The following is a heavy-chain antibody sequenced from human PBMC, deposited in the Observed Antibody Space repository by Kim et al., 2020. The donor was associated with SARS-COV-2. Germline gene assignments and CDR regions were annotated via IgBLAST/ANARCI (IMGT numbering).Heavy chain of an antibody. CDR3: ARKGYDILTGYLGY. CDR1: GYSISSGYY. J-gene: IGHJ4*02. CDR2: IYHSGST. D-gene: IGHD3-9*01. Sequence: SETLSLTCTVSGYSISSGYYWGWIRQPPGKGLEWIGSIYHSGSTYYNPSLKSRVTISVDTSKNQFSLKLSSVTAADTAVYYCARKGYDILTGYLGYWGQGTLVTVSS. V-gene: IGHV4-38-2*02.